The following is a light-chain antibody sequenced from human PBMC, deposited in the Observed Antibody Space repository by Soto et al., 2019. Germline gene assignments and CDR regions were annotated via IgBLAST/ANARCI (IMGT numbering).Light chain of an antibody. Sequence: DIVMTQSPLSLPVTPGEPASISCRSSQSLLDSNGYKYLDWYLQKPGQSPQLLIYLGSNRASGVPDRFSGSGSGTDFTLTISRVETEDVGVYYCMQALQTPWTFGQGTKVEIK. CDR1: QSLLDSNGYKY. V-gene: IGKV2-28*01. CDR2: LGS. J-gene: IGKJ1*01. CDR3: MQALQTPWT.